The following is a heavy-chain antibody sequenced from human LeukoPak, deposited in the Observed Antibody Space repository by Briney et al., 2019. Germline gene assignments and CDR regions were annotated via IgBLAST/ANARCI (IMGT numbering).Heavy chain of an antibody. CDR1: GGSISSSNW. V-gene: IGHV4-4*02. D-gene: IGHD3-10*01. Sequence: SETLSLTCAVSGGSISSSNWWSWVRQPPGKGLEWIGEIYHSGSTNYNPSLKSRVTISVDKSKNQFSLKLSSVTAADTAVYYCARGPYYGSGSYFLDYWGQGTLVTVSS. CDR3: ARGPYYGSGSYFLDY. CDR2: IYHSGST. J-gene: IGHJ4*02.